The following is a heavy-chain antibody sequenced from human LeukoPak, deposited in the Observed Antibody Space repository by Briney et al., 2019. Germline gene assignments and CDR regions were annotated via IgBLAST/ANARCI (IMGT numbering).Heavy chain of an antibody. J-gene: IGHJ2*01. Sequence: PGGSLRLSCAASGFTFSTYGMHWVRQAPGKGLEWVAVISYDGSNKYYADSVKGRFTVSRDNSKNTLYLQMNSLRAEDTAVYYCAKDRAEYIWFFDLWGRGTLVTVSS. CDR3: AKDRAEYIWFFDL. CDR1: GFTFSTYG. CDR2: ISYDGSNK. V-gene: IGHV3-30*18. D-gene: IGHD1-1*01.